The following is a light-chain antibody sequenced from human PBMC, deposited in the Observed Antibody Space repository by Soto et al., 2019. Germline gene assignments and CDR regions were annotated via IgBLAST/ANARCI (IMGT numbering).Light chain of an antibody. CDR1: QSVSSSY. CDR2: GAS. V-gene: IGKV3-20*01. CDR3: QPYGRSPL. Sequence: EIVLTQSPDTLSLSPGDRATLACRASQSVSSSYLAWYQHKPGQAPRHLIYGASIRATGIPDRLSAYASGTDFTLIISRLEPEDFAVYYCQPYGRSPLFGQGTKVVI. J-gene: IGKJ3*01.